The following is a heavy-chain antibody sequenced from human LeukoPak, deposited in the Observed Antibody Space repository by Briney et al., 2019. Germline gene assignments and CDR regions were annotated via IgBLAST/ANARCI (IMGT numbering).Heavy chain of an antibody. CDR3: SRGLVYSSGYDHGSDV. J-gene: IGHJ6*02. V-gene: IGHV4-61*10. D-gene: IGHD6-19*01. CDR1: GGSVSSGISY. CDR2: IFSSGIT. Sequence: TSETLSLTCSVSGGSVSSGISYWSWIRQSAGKGLQWIGRIFSSGITDYNPSLKSRITLSLDTSRNQISLELTSVTAADTAVYYCSRGLVYSSGYDHGSDVWGQGTTVTVSS.